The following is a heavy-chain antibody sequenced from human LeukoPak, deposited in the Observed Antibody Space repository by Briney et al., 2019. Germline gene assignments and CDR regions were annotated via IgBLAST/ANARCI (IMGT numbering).Heavy chain of an antibody. J-gene: IGHJ3*02. Sequence: GGSLRLSCAASGFTFSSYSMNWVRQAPGKGLEWVSSISSSSSYIYYTDSVKGRFTISRDNAKNSLYLQMNSLRAEDTAVYYCASVEIWGAFDIWGQGTMVTVSS. CDR1: GFTFSSYS. CDR2: ISSSSSYI. D-gene: IGHD7-27*01. V-gene: IGHV3-21*01. CDR3: ASVEIWGAFDI.